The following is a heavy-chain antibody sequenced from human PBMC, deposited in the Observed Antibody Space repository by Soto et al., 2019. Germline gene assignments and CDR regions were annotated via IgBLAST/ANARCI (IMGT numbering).Heavy chain of an antibody. D-gene: IGHD1-7*01. J-gene: IGHJ4*02. CDR2: ISISGESV. V-gene: IGHV3-48*03. Sequence: EVQLLESGGGLVQPGGSLRLSCAASGFTFSGSEMNWVRQAPGKGLEWISYISISGESVNYADSVKGRFTISRDNAKNSLYLQMNSLRGEDTALYYCAEDLTGSTGGWGQGTLVTVSS. CDR1: GFTFSGSE. CDR3: AEDLTGSTGG.